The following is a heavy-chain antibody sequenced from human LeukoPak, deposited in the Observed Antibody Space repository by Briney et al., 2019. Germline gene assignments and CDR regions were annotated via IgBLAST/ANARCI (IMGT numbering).Heavy chain of an antibody. CDR1: GGSISSYY. CDR3: ARDSVTQGYQLLIRYYYMDV. Sequence: PSETLSLTCTVSGGSISSYYWSWIRQPAGKGLEWIGRIYTSGSTNYNPSLKSRVTMSVDTSKNQFSLKLSSVTAADTAVYYCARDSVTQGYQLLIRYYYMDVWGKGTTVTVSS. V-gene: IGHV4-4*07. D-gene: IGHD2-2*01. J-gene: IGHJ6*03. CDR2: IYTSGST.